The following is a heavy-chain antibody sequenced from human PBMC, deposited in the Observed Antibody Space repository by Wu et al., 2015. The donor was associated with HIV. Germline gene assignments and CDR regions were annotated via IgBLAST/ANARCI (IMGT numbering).Heavy chain of an antibody. V-gene: IGHV1-69*13. CDR1: GGTFRNHA. J-gene: IGHJ6*02. D-gene: IGHD1-26*01. CDR3: ARGSILEMSTASFYYYVMDV. Sequence: QAQLVQSGAEVKKPGSSVKVSCKASGGTFRNHAVSWVRQAPGQGLEWMGRIIPISGTANYAQRFQGRVTITADKPTNTAYMGLSSLRSDDTAVYYCARGSILEMSTASFYYYVMDVWGQGTTVTVSS. CDR2: IIPISGTA.